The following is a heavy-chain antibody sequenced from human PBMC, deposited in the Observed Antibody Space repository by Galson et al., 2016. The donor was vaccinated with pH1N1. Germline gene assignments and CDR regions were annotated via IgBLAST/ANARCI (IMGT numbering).Heavy chain of an antibody. CDR1: GYTFPTYM. D-gene: IGHD4-17*01. Sequence: SVKVSCKASGYTFPTYMITWVRQAPGQGLEWMGWISPNDGHTNYAQKFKGRVTMTKDTSTSTAYMELRGLKSDDTAVYYCARKKYGDYRPGWFDSWGQGTLVTVSS. CDR3: ARKKYGDYRPGWFDS. J-gene: IGHJ5*01. CDR2: ISPNDGHT. V-gene: IGHV1-18*01.